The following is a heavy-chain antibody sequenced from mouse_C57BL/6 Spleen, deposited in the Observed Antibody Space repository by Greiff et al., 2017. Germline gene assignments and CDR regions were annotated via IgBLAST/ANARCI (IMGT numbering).Heavy chain of an antibody. CDR1: GYAFSSSW. V-gene: IGHV1-82*01. CDR2: IYPGDGDT. Sequence: QVQLKQSGPELVKPGASVEISCKASGYAFSSSWMNWVKQRPGKGLEWIGRIYPGDGDTNYNGKFKGKATLTADKSSSTAYMQLSSLTSEDSAVYFCAREGGLRRGADYWGQGTTLTVSS. D-gene: IGHD2-4*01. CDR3: AREGGLRRGADY. J-gene: IGHJ2*01.